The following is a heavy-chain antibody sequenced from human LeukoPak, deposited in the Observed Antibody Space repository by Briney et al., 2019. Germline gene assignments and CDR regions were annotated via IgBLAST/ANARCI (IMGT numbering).Heavy chain of an antibody. D-gene: IGHD3-16*01. CDR3: ARKVGDY. V-gene: IGHV3-7*01. CDR2: INQDASVS. J-gene: IGHJ4*02. CDR1: GFTFSDYW. Sequence: GGSLRLSCAASGFTFSDYWMSWVRQAPGQGLEWVANINQDASVSHYIDSVKGRFTISRDNARNSLFLQMNRLRAEDTALYYCARKVGDYWGQGTLVTVSS.